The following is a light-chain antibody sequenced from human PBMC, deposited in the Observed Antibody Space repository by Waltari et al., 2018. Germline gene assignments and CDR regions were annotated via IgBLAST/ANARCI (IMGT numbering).Light chain of an antibody. CDR2: GAS. CDR3: QHYVRLPAT. Sequence: TLSCRASQTVSRSLAWYQQKPGQAPKLLIYGASTRATGIPDRFTGSGSGTDFSLTISSLEPEDFAIYFCQHYVRLPATFGQGTKVEIK. V-gene: IGKV3-20*01. J-gene: IGKJ1*01. CDR1: QTVSRS.